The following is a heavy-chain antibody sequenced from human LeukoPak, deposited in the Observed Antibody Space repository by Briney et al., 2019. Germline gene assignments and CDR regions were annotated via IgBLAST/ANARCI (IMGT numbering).Heavy chain of an antibody. CDR1: GGSFSGYY. Sequence: SETLSLTCAVYGGSFSGYYWSWIRQPPGKGLEWIGEINHSGSTNYNPSLKSRVTISVDTSKNQFSLKLSSVTAADTAVYYCARGRGYCSSTSCPAWDYWGQGTLVTVSS. D-gene: IGHD2-2*01. V-gene: IGHV4-34*01. CDR2: INHSGST. J-gene: IGHJ4*02. CDR3: ARGRGYCSSTSCPAWDY.